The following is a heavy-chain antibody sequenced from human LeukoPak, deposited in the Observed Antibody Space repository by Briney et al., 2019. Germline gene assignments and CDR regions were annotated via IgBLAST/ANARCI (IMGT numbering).Heavy chain of an antibody. CDR2: ISSSGSTI. CDR1: GFTFSSYV. Sequence: GGSLPLSCAPSGFTFSSYVMQWVRHAPGKGLQWVSYISSSGSTIYYAGSVKGRFTISRDNAKNSLYLQMNSLRAEDTAVYYCARDVYNDDGIDYWGQGTLVTVAS. J-gene: IGHJ4*02. V-gene: IGHV3-48*03. CDR3: ARDVYNDDGIDY. D-gene: IGHD3-22*01.